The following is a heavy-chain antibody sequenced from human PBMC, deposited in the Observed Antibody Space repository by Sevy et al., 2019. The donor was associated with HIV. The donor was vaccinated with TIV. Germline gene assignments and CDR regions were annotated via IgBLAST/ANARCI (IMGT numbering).Heavy chain of an antibody. J-gene: IGHJ6*02. CDR2: MSYNGNKK. Sequence: GGSLRLSCAASGFSFSRSPMHWVRQAPGKGLEWVAVMSYNGNKKYNGDSVKGRFTISRDDSKNTMFLQMNSLGVDDTAVYYCARVGVFSGGAIVSYGMDVWGQGTTVTVSS. D-gene: IGHD3-16*02. V-gene: IGHV3-30*04. CDR1: GFSFSRSP. CDR3: ARVGVFSGGAIVSYGMDV.